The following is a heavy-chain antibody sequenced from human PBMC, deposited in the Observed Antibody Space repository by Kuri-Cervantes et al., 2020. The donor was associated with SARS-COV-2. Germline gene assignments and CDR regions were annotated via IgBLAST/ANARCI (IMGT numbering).Heavy chain of an antibody. D-gene: IGHD1/OR15-1a*01. CDR2: ISAYNGNA. V-gene: IGHV1-18*01. CDR3: ARGEGTAPDLDAFDI. J-gene: IGHJ3*02. CDR1: GYTFTSYG. Sequence: ASVKVSCKASGYTFTSYGISWVRQAPGQGLEWMGWISAYNGNANYAQKLQGRVTMTTDTSTSTAYMVLRSLRSDDTAVYYCARGEGTAPDLDAFDIWGQGTMVTVSS.